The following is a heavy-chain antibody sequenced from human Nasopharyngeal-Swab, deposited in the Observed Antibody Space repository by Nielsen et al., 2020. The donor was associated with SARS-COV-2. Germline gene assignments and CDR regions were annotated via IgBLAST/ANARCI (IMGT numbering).Heavy chain of an antibody. Sequence: DSVKASCMASGSTFTSYDINWVRQPTGQALEWMGWMNPNSGNTGYAQKFQGRVTMTRYTSISTAYMELSSLRSEDTAVYYCARVLGAGSNYIDYWGQGTRVTVSS. CDR2: MNPNSGNT. V-gene: IGHV1-8*01. D-gene: IGHD3-10*01. CDR1: GSTFTSYD. J-gene: IGHJ4*02. CDR3: ARVLGAGSNYIDY.